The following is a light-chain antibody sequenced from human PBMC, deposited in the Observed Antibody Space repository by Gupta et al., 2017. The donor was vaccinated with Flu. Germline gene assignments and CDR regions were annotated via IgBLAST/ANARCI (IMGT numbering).Light chain of an antibody. CDR1: QNVGSK. CDR3: QQYNDWFLYT. Sequence: ERATLSCRTSQNVGSKFAWYQQKPGQAPRLLIYGASTRATGVPARFSGSGSGTEFTLTISSLQSEDFAVYYCQQYNDWFLYTFGQGTKLEIK. CDR2: GAS. V-gene: IGKV3-15*01. J-gene: IGKJ2*01.